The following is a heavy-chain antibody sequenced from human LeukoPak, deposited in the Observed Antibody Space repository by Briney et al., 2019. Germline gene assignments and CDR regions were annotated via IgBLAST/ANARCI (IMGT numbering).Heavy chain of an antibody. CDR1: GFTFSNYL. Sequence: QAGGSLRLSCAASGFTFSNYLMTWDRQAPGKGLEWVSSIGTTGNYIYYSDSVKGRFTISRDNAKDSLFLQMNSLRTEDTGVYYCARDSYGWHDRWDYWGLGTQVIVSS. J-gene: IGHJ4*02. CDR2: IGTTGNYI. CDR3: ARDSYGWHDRWDY. V-gene: IGHV3-21*01. D-gene: IGHD3-16*01.